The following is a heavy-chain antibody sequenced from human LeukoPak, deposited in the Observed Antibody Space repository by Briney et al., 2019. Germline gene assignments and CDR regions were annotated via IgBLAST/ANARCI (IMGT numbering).Heavy chain of an antibody. Sequence: SVKVSCKASGGTFSSYAISWVRQAPGQGLEWMGGIIPIFGTANYAPKLQDRVTMTTDTPTSTVYMEVRSLGSDDTAVYYCARDWGSIKVITDFWGQGTLVTVSS. CDR1: GGTFSSYA. CDR3: ARDWGSIKVITDF. CDR2: IIPIFGTA. V-gene: IGHV1-69*05. D-gene: IGHD3-16*01. J-gene: IGHJ4*02.